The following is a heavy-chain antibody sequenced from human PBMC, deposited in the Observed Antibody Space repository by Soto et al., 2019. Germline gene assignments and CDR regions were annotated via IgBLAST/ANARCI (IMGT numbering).Heavy chain of an antibody. D-gene: IGHD1-1*01. CDR3: ARGMDDNKVGW. J-gene: IGHJ4*02. CDR2: ICCSGST. V-gene: IGHV4-61*08. Sequence: LSLTCTVSGDSVSRADSYWSWVRQPPGKGLEWIGYICCSGSTEYNPSLRGRVIISVDRSKNQLSLKLSTVTAADTAVYFCARGMDDNKVGWWGQGTLVNVSS. CDR1: GDSVSRADSY.